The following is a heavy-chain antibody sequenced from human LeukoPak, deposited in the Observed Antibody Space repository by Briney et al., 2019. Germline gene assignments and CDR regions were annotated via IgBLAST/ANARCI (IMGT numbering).Heavy chain of an antibody. D-gene: IGHD2-8*01. CDR1: GFTFTTTW. Sequence: PGGSLRLSCGASGFTFTTTWISWVRQTPGEGLEWVGLIRSKNYGGGTTDYIAPVKGRFIISRDDSKNTVYLQMNTLQIENTALYYCPTGAPTNGHLFDYWGRGTLVTVSS. CDR2: IRSKNYGGGTT. CDR3: PTGAPTNGHLFDY. J-gene: IGHJ4*02. V-gene: IGHV3-15*01.